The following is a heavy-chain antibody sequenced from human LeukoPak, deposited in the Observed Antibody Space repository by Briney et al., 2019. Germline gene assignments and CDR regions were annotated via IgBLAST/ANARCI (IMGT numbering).Heavy chain of an antibody. CDR3: ARESRATIFGVVIRDYYYGMDV. CDR1: GGSISSYY. V-gene: IGHV4-4*07. Sequence: PSETLSLTCTVSGGSISSYYWSWIRQPAGKGLEWIGRIYTSGSTNYNPSLKSRVTMSVGTSKNQFSLKLSSVTAADTAVYYCARESRATIFGVVIRDYYYGMDVWGQGTTVTVSS. D-gene: IGHD3-3*01. J-gene: IGHJ6*02. CDR2: IYTSGST.